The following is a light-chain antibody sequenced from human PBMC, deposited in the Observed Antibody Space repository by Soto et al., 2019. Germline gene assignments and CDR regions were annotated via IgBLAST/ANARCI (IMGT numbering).Light chain of an antibody. CDR3: AAWDDSLNSYYV. J-gene: IGLJ1*01. Sequence: QSVLTQPPSASGTPGQRVTISCSGSSSNIGSNTVNWYQQLPGTAPKLLIYSNNQRPSGVPDRFSGSKSGPSASLAISGLRSEDEADYYCAAWDDSLNSYYVFGTGTKVTVL. CDR2: SNN. CDR1: SSNIGSNT. V-gene: IGLV1-44*01.